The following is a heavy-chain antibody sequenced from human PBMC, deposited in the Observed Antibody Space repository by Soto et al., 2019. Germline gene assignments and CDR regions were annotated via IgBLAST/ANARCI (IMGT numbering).Heavy chain of an antibody. CDR2: ISGSGGST. CDR3: AKNAQPAAKKGSSWLDPAY. D-gene: IGHD6-13*01. CDR1: GSTFSSYA. V-gene: IGHV3-23*01. Sequence: PGGSLRLSCAASGSTFSSYAMSWVRQAPGKGLEWVSAISGSGGSTYYADSVKGRFTISRDNSKNTLYLQMNSLRAEDTAVYYCAKNAQPAAKKGSSWLDPAYWGQGTLVTVSS. J-gene: IGHJ4*02.